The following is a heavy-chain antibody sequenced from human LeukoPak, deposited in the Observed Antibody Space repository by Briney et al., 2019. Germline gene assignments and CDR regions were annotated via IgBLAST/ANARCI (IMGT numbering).Heavy chain of an antibody. D-gene: IGHD3-22*01. CDR2: ITTSGTYI. CDR1: GFTFTRFN. Sequence: GGSLRLSCAASGFTFTRFNMNWARQAPGKGLELVSSITTSGTYIYYPDSVKGRCTISRDNAKNSLYLQMNSLRAEDTAVYYCARPFYYDNNGGEGMDVWGQGTTVTVSS. V-gene: IGHV3-21*06. CDR3: ARPFYYDNNGGEGMDV. J-gene: IGHJ6*02.